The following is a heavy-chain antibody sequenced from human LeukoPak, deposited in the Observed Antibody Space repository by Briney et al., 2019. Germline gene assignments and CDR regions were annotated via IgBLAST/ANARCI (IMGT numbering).Heavy chain of an antibody. J-gene: IGHJ4*02. V-gene: IGHV4-34*01. CDR2: ISHSGST. CDR3: ARPLISGVVEDY. D-gene: IGHD5-12*01. CDR1: GGSFSDYF. Sequence: SETLSLTCAVYGGSFSDYFWSWIRQPPGKGLEWIGGISHSGSTYYNPSLKSRVTLSVDMSKNQFSLSLSSVTAADTAVYYCARPLISGVVEDYWGQGTLVTVSS.